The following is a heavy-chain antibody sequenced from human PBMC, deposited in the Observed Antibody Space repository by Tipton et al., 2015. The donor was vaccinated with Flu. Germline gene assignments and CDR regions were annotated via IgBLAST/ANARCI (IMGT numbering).Heavy chain of an antibody. CDR1: GYPNDNGYY. Sequence: TLSLTCSVSGYPNDNGYYCGWVRQSPGKGLEWIGSMYHSGSIYSNPSLENRVTISVDTSKNHFSLELSSVTAADTAVYYCARRLTVLEFWFDPWGQGTLVTVSS. CDR2: MYHSGSI. D-gene: IGHD4-17*01. J-gene: IGHJ5*02. CDR3: ARRLTVLEFWFDP. V-gene: IGHV4-38-2*01.